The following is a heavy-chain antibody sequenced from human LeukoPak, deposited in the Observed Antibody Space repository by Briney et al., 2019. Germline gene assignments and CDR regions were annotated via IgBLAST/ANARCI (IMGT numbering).Heavy chain of an antibody. CDR1: GFTFSSYA. Sequence: GGSLRLSCAASGFTFSSYAMSWVRQAPGKGLEWVSAISGSGGSTWYGHSVKGRFTISRDNSKNMLYLQLNSLRAEDTALYYCTRQLVGTTANYFDCWGQGTLVTVSS. V-gene: IGHV3-23*01. J-gene: IGHJ4*02. CDR2: ISGSGGST. D-gene: IGHD1-26*01. CDR3: TRQLVGTTANYFDC.